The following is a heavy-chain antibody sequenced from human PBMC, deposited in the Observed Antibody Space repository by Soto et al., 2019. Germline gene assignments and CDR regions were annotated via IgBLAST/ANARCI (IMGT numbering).Heavy chain of an antibody. CDR1: GFSLSTSGGG. V-gene: IGHV2-5*02. CDR3: ARSWYSSSWPTPSNWFDP. CDR2: IYWDDDK. Sequence: SGPTLVNPTQTLTLTCTFSGFSLSTSGGGVGWIRQPPGKALEWLALIYWDDDKRYSPSLKSRLTITKDASKNQVVLTMTNMDPVDTATYYCARSWYSSSWPTPSNWFDPWGQGTLVTVSS. D-gene: IGHD6-13*01. J-gene: IGHJ5*02.